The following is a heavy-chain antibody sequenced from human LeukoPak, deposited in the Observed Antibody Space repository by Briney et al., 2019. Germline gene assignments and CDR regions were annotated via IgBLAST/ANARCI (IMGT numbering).Heavy chain of an antibody. CDR1: GGTFSSYA. CDR2: IIPIFGTA. CDR3: ARDGESYGDYEGY. J-gene: IGHJ4*02. Sequence: SVKVSCKASGGTFSSYAISWVRQAPGQGLEWMGGIIPIFGTANYAQKFQGRVTITADESTSTAYMELSSLRSEDTAVYYCARDGESYGDYEGYWGQGTLVTVYS. V-gene: IGHV1-69*13. D-gene: IGHD4-17*01.